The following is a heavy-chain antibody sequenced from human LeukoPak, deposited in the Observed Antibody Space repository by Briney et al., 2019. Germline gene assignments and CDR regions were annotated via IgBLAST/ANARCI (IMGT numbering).Heavy chain of an antibody. D-gene: IGHD7-27*01. CDR1: GFTVSNYY. V-gene: IGHV3-7*01. J-gene: IGHJ5*02. Sequence: GGSLRLSCAVSGFTVSNYYMSWVRQAPGKGLEWVATIDQDGRDKFSVDSVKGRFTISRDNARNSMYLQMKSLRVEDTAVYYCAKTSLGWLDPWGQGALVTVSS. CDR3: AKTSLGWLDP. CDR2: IDQDGRDK.